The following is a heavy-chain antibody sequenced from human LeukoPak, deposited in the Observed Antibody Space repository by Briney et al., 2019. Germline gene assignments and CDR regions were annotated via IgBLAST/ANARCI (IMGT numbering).Heavy chain of an antibody. V-gene: IGHV4-4*07. J-gene: IGHJ3*02. D-gene: IGHD3-22*01. CDR1: GGSISSYY. CDR2: IYTSGST. Sequence: SETLSLTCTVSGGSISSYYWSWIRQPAGKGLEWIGRIYTSGSTNYNPSLKSRVTMSVDTSKNQFSLKLSSVTAADTAVYYCARDQLSSGYYQPDAFDIWGQGTMVTVSS. CDR3: ARDQLSSGYYQPDAFDI.